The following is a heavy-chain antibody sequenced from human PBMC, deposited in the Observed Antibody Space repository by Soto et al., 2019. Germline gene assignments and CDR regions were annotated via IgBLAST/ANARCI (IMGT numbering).Heavy chain of an antibody. CDR3: AREGVAVAGDDNWFDP. J-gene: IGHJ5*02. Sequence: ASVKVSCKASGYTFTSYGISWAQQAPEKGLEWMGWISAYNGNTNYAQKLQGRVTMTTDTSTSTAYMELRSLRSDDTAVYYCAREGVAVAGDDNWFDPWGQGTLVTVSS. CDR1: GYTFTSYG. D-gene: IGHD6-19*01. CDR2: ISAYNGNT. V-gene: IGHV1-18*01.